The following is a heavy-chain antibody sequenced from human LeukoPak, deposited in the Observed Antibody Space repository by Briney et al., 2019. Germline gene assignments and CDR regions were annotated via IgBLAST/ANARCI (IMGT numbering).Heavy chain of an antibody. CDR1: GFTFSSYV. J-gene: IGHJ4*02. CDR3: ATPPYGSGGY. D-gene: IGHD4-17*01. V-gene: IGHV3-30*02. Sequence: GGSLRLSCAASGFTFSSYVMHWVCQAPGKGLEWVAFIRYDGSNKYYADSVKGRFTISRDNSKNTLYLQMNSLRAEDTAVYYCATPPYGSGGYWGQGTLVTVSS. CDR2: IRYDGSNK.